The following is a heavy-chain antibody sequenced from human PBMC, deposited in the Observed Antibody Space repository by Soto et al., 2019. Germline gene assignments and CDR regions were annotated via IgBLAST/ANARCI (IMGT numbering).Heavy chain of an antibody. CDR3: ARQLARDLGYSGYVDYYGMDV. D-gene: IGHD5-12*01. CDR1: GYSFTSYW. Sequence: GESLKISCKGSGYSFTSYWISWVRQMPGKGLEWMGRIDPSDSYTNYSPSFQGHVTISADKSISTAYLQWSSLKVSDTAMYYCARQLARDLGYSGYVDYYGMDVWGQGTTVTVSS. J-gene: IGHJ6*02. V-gene: IGHV5-10-1*01. CDR2: IDPSDSYT.